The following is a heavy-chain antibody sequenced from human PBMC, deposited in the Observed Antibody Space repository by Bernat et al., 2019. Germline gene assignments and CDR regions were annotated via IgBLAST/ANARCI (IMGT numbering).Heavy chain of an antibody. CDR3: TRDYGDYVDAFDI. J-gene: IGHJ3*02. V-gene: IGHV1-18*01. CDR1: GYTFTSYG. D-gene: IGHD4-17*01. CDR2: ISAYNGNT. Sequence: QVQLVQSGAEVKKPGASVKVSCKASGYTFTSYGISWVRQAPGQGLEWMGWISAYNGNTNYAQKLQGRVTMTTDTSTSTAYIVLRSLSSDDPAVYYCTRDYGDYVDAFDIWGQGTMVTVSS.